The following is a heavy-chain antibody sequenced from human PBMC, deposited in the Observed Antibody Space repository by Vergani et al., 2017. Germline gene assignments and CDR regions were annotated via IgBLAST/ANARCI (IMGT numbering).Heavy chain of an antibody. D-gene: IGHD3-3*01. CDR1: GFTFSSYG. Sequence: QVQLVESGGGVVQPGGSLRLSCAASGFTFSSYGMHWVRQAPGKGLEWVAFIRYDGSNKYYADSVKGRFTISRDNSKNTLYLQMNSLRAEDTAVYYCARGEYYDFRDDYWGQGTLVTVSS. CDR3: ARGEYYDFRDDY. J-gene: IGHJ4*02. CDR2: IRYDGSNK. V-gene: IGHV3-30*02.